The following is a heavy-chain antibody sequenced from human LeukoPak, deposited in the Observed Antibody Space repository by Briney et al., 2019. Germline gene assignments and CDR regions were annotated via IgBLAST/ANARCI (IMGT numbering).Heavy chain of an antibody. CDR3: ARGGQYGDYGGRMEFDY. CDR2: IIPIFGTA. D-gene: IGHD4-17*01. Sequence: ASVKVSCKASGGTFSSYAISWVRQAPGQGLEWMGGIIPIFGTANYAQKFQGRVTITADKSTSTAYMELSSLRSEDTAVYYCARGGQYGDYGGRMEFDYWGQGTLVTVSS. J-gene: IGHJ4*02. V-gene: IGHV1-69*06. CDR1: GGTFSSYA.